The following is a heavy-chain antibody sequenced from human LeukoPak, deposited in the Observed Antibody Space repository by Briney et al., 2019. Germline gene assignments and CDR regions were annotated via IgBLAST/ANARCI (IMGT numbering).Heavy chain of an antibody. J-gene: IGHJ4*02. V-gene: IGHV3-7*03. CDR2: INHNGNVN. CDR3: ARGPVTMVRGVTDY. D-gene: IGHD3-10*01. Sequence: PGGSLRLSCAASGFTFSSYWMNWARQAPGKGLEWVASINHNGNVNYYVGSVKGRFTISRDNAKNSLYLQMSNLRAEDTAVYYCARGPVTMVRGVTDYWGQGTLVTVSS. CDR1: GFTFSSYW.